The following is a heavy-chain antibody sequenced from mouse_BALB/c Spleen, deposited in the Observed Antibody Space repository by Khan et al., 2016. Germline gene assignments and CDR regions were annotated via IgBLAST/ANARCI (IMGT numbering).Heavy chain of an antibody. J-gene: IGHJ4*01. V-gene: IGHV1S34*01. CDR2: ISCYNGAT. Sequence: LVKTGASVKISCKASDYSFTGYYIHWVKQSHGKGLEWIGYISCYNGATNYNQKFRGKATFTVDTSSSTAYMQFNSLTSEDSAVYYGARGDYDGYYAMDYWGQGTSVTVSS. CDR3: ARGDYDGYYAMDY. D-gene: IGHD2-4*01. CDR1: DYSFTGYY.